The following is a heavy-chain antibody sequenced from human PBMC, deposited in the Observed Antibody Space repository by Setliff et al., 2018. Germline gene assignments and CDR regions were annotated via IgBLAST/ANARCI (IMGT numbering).Heavy chain of an antibody. CDR3: ARAPPNRYSGSYEYFYMDV. Sequence: SETLSLTCTVSGGSISSYYWSWIRQPPGKGLEWIGYIYSSGRTNYNPSLKSRVTLSVDTSNNQFSLKVSSVTAADTAVYYCARAPPNRYSGSYEYFYMDVWGKGTTVTV. CDR2: IYSSGRT. D-gene: IGHD1-26*01. J-gene: IGHJ6*03. CDR1: GGSISSYY. V-gene: IGHV4-4*08.